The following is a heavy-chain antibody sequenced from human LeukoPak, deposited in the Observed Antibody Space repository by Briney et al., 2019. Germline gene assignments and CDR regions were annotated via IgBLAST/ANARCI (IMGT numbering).Heavy chain of an antibody. V-gene: IGHV6-1*01. D-gene: IGHD6-13*01. CDR1: GDSVSSNSAA. Sequence: SQTLSLTCAISGDSVSSNSAAWNWIRQSPSRGLEWLGRTYYRSKWYNDYAVSVKSRITINPDTSKNQFSLRLNSVTPEDTAVYYCAKEAAAAGTIDWFDPWGQGTLVTVSS. CDR2: TYYRSKWYN. CDR3: AKEAAAAGTIDWFDP. J-gene: IGHJ5*02.